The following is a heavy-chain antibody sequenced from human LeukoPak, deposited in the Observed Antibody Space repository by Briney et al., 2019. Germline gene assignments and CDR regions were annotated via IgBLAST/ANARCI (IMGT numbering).Heavy chain of an antibody. CDR3: ARVWSEDGYSYGN. CDR1: GGSISSYY. CDR2: INHSGST. J-gene: IGHJ4*02. D-gene: IGHD5-18*01. V-gene: IGHV4-34*01. Sequence: ASETLSLTCTVSGGSISSYYWSWIRQPPGKGLEWIGEINHSGSTNYNPSLKSRVTISVDTSKNQFSLKLSSVTAADTAVYYCARVWSEDGYSYGNWGQGTLVTVSS.